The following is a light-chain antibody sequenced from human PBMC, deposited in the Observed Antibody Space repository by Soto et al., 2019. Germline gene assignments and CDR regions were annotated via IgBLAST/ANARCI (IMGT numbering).Light chain of an antibody. J-gene: IGLJ1*01. CDR3: AAWHDSLNGYV. Sequence: QSVLTQPASVSGSPGQSITISCTGTSSDVGTRNFVSWYQQLPGTAPKLLIYSNNQRPSGVPDRFSGSKSGTSASLAISGLQSEDEADYYCAAWHDSLNGYVFGTGTKVTVL. CDR1: SSDVGTRNF. V-gene: IGLV1-44*01. CDR2: SNN.